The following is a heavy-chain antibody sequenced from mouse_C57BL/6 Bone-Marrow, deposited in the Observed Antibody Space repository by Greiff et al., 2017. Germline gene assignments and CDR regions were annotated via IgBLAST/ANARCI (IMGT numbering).Heavy chain of an antibody. V-gene: IGHV1-69*01. J-gene: IGHJ3*01. Sequence: QVQLKQPGAELVMPGASVKLSCKASGYTFTSYWMHWVKQRPGQGLEWIGEIDPSDSYTNYNQKFKGKSTLTVDKSSSTAYMQLSSLTSEDSAVYYCARVSYSPWFAYWGQGTLVTVSA. CDR3: ARVSYSPWFAY. CDR2: IDPSDSYT. CDR1: GYTFTSYW. D-gene: IGHD2-12*01.